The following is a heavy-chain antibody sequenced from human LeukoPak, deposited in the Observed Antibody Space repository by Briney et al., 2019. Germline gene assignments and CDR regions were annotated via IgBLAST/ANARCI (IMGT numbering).Heavy chain of an antibody. D-gene: IGHD3-10*01. J-gene: IGHJ4*02. V-gene: IGHV4-59*08. CDR2: IYYSGST. CDR1: GGSISSYY. Sequence: SETLSLTCTVSGGSISSYYWSWIRQPPGKGLEWIGYIYYSGSTNYNPSLKSRVTISVDTSKNQFSLKLSSVTAADTAVYYCARHAVTMVRGVPEFDYWGQGTLVTVSS. CDR3: ARHAVTMVRGVPEFDY.